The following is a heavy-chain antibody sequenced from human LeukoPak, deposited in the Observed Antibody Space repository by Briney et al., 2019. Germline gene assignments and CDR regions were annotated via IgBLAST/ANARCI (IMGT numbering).Heavy chain of an antibody. V-gene: IGHV4-59*08. Sequence: PSETLSLTCVVSGASISSYHWSWIRQPPGKGLELIGYIHYSGNTNYNPSLKSRVAMSVDTSTNQLSLRLSSVTAADTAMYYCARHEDMGYFVVGDSPVDAFDIWGQGTMVAVSS. D-gene: IGHD2-21*01. CDR2: IHYSGNT. CDR3: ARHEDMGYFVVGDSPVDAFDI. CDR1: GASISSYH. J-gene: IGHJ3*02.